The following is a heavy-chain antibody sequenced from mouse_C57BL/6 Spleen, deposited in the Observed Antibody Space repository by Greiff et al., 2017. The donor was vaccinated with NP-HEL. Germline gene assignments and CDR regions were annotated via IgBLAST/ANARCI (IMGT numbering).Heavy chain of an antibody. D-gene: IGHD1-1*01. Sequence: QVQLQQPGAELVMPGASVKLSCKASGYTFTSYWMHWVKQRPGQGLEWIGEIDPSDSYTNYNQKFKGKSTLTVDKSSSTAYMQLSSLTSEDSAVYYCAIYGSSGGNYFDYWGQGTTLTVSS. CDR2: IDPSDSYT. CDR1: GYTFTSYW. CDR3: AIYGSSGGNYFDY. J-gene: IGHJ2*01. V-gene: IGHV1-69*01.